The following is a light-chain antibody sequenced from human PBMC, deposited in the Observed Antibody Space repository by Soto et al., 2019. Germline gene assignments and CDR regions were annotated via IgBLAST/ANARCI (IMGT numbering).Light chain of an antibody. J-gene: IGKJ2*01. CDR1: QSISSW. V-gene: IGKV1-5*03. Sequence: DIQMTQSPSTLSASVGDRVTITCRASQSISSWLAWYQQKPGKAPKLLIYKASSLEGGVPSRFSGSGSGTEFTLTISSLQPDDVATYYCQQYHTYYTFGQGTKLEIK. CDR3: QQYHTYYT. CDR2: KAS.